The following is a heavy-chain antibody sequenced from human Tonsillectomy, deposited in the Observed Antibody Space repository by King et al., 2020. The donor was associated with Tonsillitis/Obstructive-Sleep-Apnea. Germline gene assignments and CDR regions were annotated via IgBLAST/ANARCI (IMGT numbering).Heavy chain of an antibody. D-gene: IGHD3-10*01. CDR1: GLTFDDYV. Sequence: VQLVESGGDLVQPGRSLRLSCAASGLTFDDYVMHWVRQTPGKGLEWVSGISWNSGGIGYADSVKGRFIISRDNAKNSLYLLMNSLRAEDTALYYCAKDTGANYGSYWYFDLWGRGTLVTVSS. CDR3: AKDTGANYGSYWYFDL. J-gene: IGHJ2*01. CDR2: ISWNSGGI. V-gene: IGHV3-9*01.